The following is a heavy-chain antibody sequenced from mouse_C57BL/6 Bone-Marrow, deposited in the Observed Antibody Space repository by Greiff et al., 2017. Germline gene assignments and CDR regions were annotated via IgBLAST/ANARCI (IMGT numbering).Heavy chain of an antibody. Sequence: DVMLVESGGGLVQPGGSLSLSCAASGFTFTAYYMSWVRQPPGKALEWLGFIRNKANGYTTEYSASVKGRFTISRDNSQSILYLQMNALRAEDSATYYCARRLLQGYFDYWGQGTTLTVSS. J-gene: IGHJ2*01. CDR2: IRNKANGYTT. CDR1: GFTFTAYY. D-gene: IGHD2-3*01. V-gene: IGHV7-3*01. CDR3: ARRLLQGYFDY.